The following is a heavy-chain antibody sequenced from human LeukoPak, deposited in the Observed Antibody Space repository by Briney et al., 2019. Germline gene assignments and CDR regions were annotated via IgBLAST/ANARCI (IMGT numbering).Heavy chain of an antibody. D-gene: IGHD3-10*01. CDR2: IYSSGNT. V-gene: IGHV3-66*01. CDR1: GFTVSRSY. J-gene: IGHJ4*02. Sequence: GGSLRLSCAASGFTVSRSYMSWVRQAPGKGLELVSIIYSSGNTYYADSVKGRFTISRDNSKNTLDLQMNSLRAEDTAVYYCAKDIGRESAYWGQGTLVTVSS. CDR3: AKDIGRESAY.